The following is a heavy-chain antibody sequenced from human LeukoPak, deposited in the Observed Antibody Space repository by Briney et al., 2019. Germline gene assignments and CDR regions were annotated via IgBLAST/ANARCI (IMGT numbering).Heavy chain of an antibody. D-gene: IGHD2-15*01. CDR2: IKSKIDGGT. J-gene: IGHJ4*02. V-gene: IGHV3-15*01. Sequence: PGGSLRLSCVVSGFTFSDAWMSWVRQAPGKGLEWVGRIKSKIDGGTIKGRFTISRDDSRNTLYLQMNSLKNEDTAVYYCTTRRQDGWWGQGTLVTVS. CDR1: GFTFSDAW. CDR3: TTRRQDGW.